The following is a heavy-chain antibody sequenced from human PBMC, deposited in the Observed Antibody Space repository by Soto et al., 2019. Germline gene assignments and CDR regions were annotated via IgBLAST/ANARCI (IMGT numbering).Heavy chain of an antibody. CDR2: ISSSSSTI. Sequence: EVQLVEAGGGLGQPGGSLRLSCAASGFTFSSYSMNLVRQAPGKGLEGVSYISSSSSTIYYADSVKGRFTISRDNAKNSLYLQMNSLRDEDTAVYYCARARASSGWYYYYYGMDVWGQGTTVTVSS. D-gene: IGHD6-19*01. CDR1: GFTFSSYS. J-gene: IGHJ6*02. V-gene: IGHV3-48*02. CDR3: ARARASSGWYYYYYGMDV.